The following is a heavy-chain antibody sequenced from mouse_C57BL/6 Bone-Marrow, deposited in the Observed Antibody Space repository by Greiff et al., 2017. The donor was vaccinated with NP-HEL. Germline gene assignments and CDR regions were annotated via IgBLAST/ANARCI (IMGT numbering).Heavy chain of an antibody. J-gene: IGHJ3*01. CDR2: INPSTGGT. Sequence: QLQQSGPELVKPGASVKISCKASGYSFTGYYMNWVKQSPEKSLEWIGEINPSTGGTTYNQKFKAKATLTVDKSSSTAYMQLKSLTSEDSAVYYCARGLDYDGSWFAYWGQGTLVTVSA. V-gene: IGHV1-42*01. D-gene: IGHD2-4*01. CDR3: ARGLDYDGSWFAY. CDR1: GYSFTGYY.